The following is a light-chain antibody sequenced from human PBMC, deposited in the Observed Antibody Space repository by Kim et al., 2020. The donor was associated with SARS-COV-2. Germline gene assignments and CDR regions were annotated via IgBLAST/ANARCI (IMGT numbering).Light chain of an antibody. Sequence: SVGDRVTITCRASQSISSWLAWYQQKPGRAPKLLIYKASSLESGVPSRFSGSGSGTEFTLTISSLQPADFATYYCQQYNSYSPLTFGGGTKVDIK. V-gene: IGKV1-5*03. CDR3: QQYNSYSPLT. CDR1: QSISSW. CDR2: KAS. J-gene: IGKJ4*01.